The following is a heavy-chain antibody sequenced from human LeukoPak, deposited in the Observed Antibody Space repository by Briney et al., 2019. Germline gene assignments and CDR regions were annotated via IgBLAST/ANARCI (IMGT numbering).Heavy chain of an antibody. J-gene: IGHJ3*02. Sequence: GGSLRLSCAASGFTVSSNYMSWVRQAPRKGLEWVSVIYSGGTTYYADSVKGRFTISRDNSKNTLYLQMNSLRAEDTAVYYCARAGSSGPLEAFDIWGQGTMVTVSS. CDR2: IYSGGTT. V-gene: IGHV3-66*01. CDR1: GFTVSSNY. CDR3: ARAGSSGPLEAFDI. D-gene: IGHD6-19*01.